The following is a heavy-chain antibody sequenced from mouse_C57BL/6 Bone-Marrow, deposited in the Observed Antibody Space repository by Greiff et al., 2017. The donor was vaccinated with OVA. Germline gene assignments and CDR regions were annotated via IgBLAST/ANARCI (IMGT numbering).Heavy chain of an antibody. J-gene: IGHJ2*01. Sequence: EVKLVESGGGLVKPGGSLKLSCAASGFTFSSYAMSWVRQTPEKRLEWVATISDGGSYTYYPDNVKGRFTISRDNAKNNLYLQMSHLKSEDTAMYYCARGGGLGALNWDDYWGQGTTLTVSS. CDR2: ISDGGSYT. D-gene: IGHD4-1*02. CDR1: GFTFSSYA. V-gene: IGHV5-4*03. CDR3: ARGGGLGALNWDDY.